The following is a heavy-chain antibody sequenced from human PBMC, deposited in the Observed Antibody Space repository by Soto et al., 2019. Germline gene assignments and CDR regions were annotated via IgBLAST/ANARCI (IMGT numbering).Heavy chain of an antibody. Sequence: GASVKVSCKASGYTFTSYGISWVRQAPGQGLEWMGWISAYNGNTNYAQKLQGRVTMTTDTSTSTAYMELRSLRSDDTAVYYCARVGGLGPKGTMVDYYGMDVWGQGTTVTVSS. CDR1: GYTFTSYG. CDR2: ISAYNGNT. V-gene: IGHV1-18*01. CDR3: ARVGGLGPKGTMVDYYGMDV. D-gene: IGHD3-10*01. J-gene: IGHJ6*02.